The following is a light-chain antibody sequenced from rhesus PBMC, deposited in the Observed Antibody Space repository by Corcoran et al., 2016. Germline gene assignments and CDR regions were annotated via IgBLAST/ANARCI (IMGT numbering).Light chain of an antibody. CDR3: QQYSNWPLT. CDR1: QSVSSN. Sequence: EIVMTQSPATLSLSPGERATLSCRASQSVSSNLAWYQQKPRQASSPLNYGASSRDTGIPDRVSGRGSGKVFTLTISSLEPEDFAIYYWQQYSNWPLTFGGGTKVEIK. CDR2: GAS. J-gene: IGKJ4*01. V-gene: IGKV3-42*03.